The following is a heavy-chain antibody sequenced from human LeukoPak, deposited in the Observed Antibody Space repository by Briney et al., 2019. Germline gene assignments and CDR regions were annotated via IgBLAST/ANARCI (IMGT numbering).Heavy chain of an antibody. J-gene: IGHJ3*02. CDR2: IYPGDSDT. Sequence: GESLKVSCTGSGYSFHTYWIAWVRQVPGKGLEWMGIIYPGDSDTRYSPSFQGQVTISADKSISTAYLQWSSLKASDTAMYYCARRGYSYGYNAFDIWGQGTMVTVSS. D-gene: IGHD5-18*01. CDR1: GYSFHTYW. CDR3: ARRGYSYGYNAFDI. V-gene: IGHV5-51*01.